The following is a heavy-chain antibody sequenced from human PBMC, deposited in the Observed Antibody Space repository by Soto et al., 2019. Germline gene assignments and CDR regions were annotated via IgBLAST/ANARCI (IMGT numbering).Heavy chain of an antibody. J-gene: IGHJ3*02. CDR1: GFTFSTYS. CDR3: ARDLSLDYYDSSGHGDAFDI. D-gene: IGHD3-22*01. CDR2: ISSSSSTI. Sequence: PGGSLRLSCAASGFTFSTYSMNWVRQAPGKGLEWVSFISSSSSTIYYADSVKGRFTISRDNAKNSLYLQMNSLRDEDTAVYYCARDLSLDYYDSSGHGDAFDIWGQGTMVTVS. V-gene: IGHV3-48*02.